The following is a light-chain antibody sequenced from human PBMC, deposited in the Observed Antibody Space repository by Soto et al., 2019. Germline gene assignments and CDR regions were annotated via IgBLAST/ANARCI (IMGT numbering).Light chain of an antibody. Sequence: EIVLTQSPGTLSLSPGERATLSCRASQSISSNYLAWYQQKPGQAPRLLIYVASSRATGIPDRFSGSGSGTDFTLTISRLEHEDSAIYYCQQYGSWTFGQGTKVEIK. CDR2: VAS. CDR1: QSISSNY. J-gene: IGKJ1*01. CDR3: QQYGSWT. V-gene: IGKV3-20*01.